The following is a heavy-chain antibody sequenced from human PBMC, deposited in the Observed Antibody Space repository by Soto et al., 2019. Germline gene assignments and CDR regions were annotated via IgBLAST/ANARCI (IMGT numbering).Heavy chain of an antibody. J-gene: IGHJ4*02. D-gene: IGHD3-10*01. CDR1: GFSLTTDGVG. CDR3: AHSRNLITEDAQVGDFDY. V-gene: IGHV2-5*02. CDR2: IYWDDDE. Sequence: QITLKESGPTLVKPTQTLTLTCSFSGFSLTTDGVGVGWVRQPPGEALEWLSLIYWDDDERYSPSLKTRLTITNDPSKNQVVLTMTNMDPVDTATYYCAHSRNLITEDAQVGDFDYWGQGILVTVSS.